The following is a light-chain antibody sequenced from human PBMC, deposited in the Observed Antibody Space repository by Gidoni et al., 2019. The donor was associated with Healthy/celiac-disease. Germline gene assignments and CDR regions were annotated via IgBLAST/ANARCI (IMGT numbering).Light chain of an antibody. V-gene: IGKV3-11*01. J-gene: IGKJ4*01. Sequence: EIVLTQSRATLSLSPGERATLSCRASQSFSSYLAWYQQKPGQAPRLLIYDASNRATGIPARFSGSGSGTDFTLTISSLEPEDFAVYYCQQRSNWPLLTFGGGTKVEIK. CDR3: QQRSNWPLLT. CDR2: DAS. CDR1: QSFSSY.